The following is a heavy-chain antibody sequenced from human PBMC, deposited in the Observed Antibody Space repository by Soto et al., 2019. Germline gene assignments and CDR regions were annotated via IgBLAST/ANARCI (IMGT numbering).Heavy chain of an antibody. Sequence: GGSLRLSCAASGFTFSSYGMHWVRQAPGKGLEWVAVIWYDGSNKYYADSVKGRFTISRDNSKNTLYLQMNSLRAEDTAVYYCARDGKGSSSSWYVSANNWFDPWGQGTMVTFSS. CDR3: ARDGKGSSSSWYVSANNWFDP. J-gene: IGHJ5*02. V-gene: IGHV3-33*08. CDR1: GFTFSSYG. CDR2: IWYDGSNK. D-gene: IGHD6-13*01.